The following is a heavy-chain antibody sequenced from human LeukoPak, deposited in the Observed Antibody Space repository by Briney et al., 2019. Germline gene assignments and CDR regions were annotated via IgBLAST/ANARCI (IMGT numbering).Heavy chain of an antibody. CDR1: GFTFDDYA. Sequence: GGSLRLSCAASGFTFDDYAMSWVRQGPGKGLEWISGINWNGGRKGYADSVKGRFTISRDNAKNSLYLQMNSLRAEDTAVYYCARDIGGSGWYYFDYWGQGTLVTVSS. J-gene: IGHJ4*02. D-gene: IGHD6-19*01. CDR3: ARDIGGSGWYYFDY. V-gene: IGHV3-20*04. CDR2: INWNGGRK.